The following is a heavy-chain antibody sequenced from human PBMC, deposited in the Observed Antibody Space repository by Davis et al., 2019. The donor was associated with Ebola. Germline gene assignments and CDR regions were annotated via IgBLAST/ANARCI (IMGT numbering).Heavy chain of an antibody. CDR1: GFSLSNARMG. CDR2: IFSNDEK. J-gene: IGHJ4*02. CDR3: ARIRAGYCSGGSCYSGGYFDY. Sequence: SGPTLVKPTETLTLTCTVSGFSLSNARMGVSWIRQPPGKALEWLAHIFSNDEKSYSTSLKSRLTISKDTSKSQVVLTMTNMDPVDTATYYCARIRAGYCSGGSCYSGGYFDYWGQGTLVTVSS. D-gene: IGHD2-15*01. V-gene: IGHV2-26*01.